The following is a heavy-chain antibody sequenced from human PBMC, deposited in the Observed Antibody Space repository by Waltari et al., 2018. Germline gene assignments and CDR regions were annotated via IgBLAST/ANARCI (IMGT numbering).Heavy chain of an antibody. V-gene: IGHV3-7*01. Sequence: EVQLVESGGGLVQPGGSLRLSCAASGFTFSNYWMGWVRQAPGGGLEWLAKIKEDGSATYSVDSVKGRFTISRDNAKNSLYVQMNNLRAEDTAVYYCAACIEVTGAYDFWGQGSLVTVSS. CDR1: GFTFSNYW. CDR2: IKEDGSAT. CDR3: AACIEVTGAYDF. D-gene: IGHD2-21*02. J-gene: IGHJ4*02.